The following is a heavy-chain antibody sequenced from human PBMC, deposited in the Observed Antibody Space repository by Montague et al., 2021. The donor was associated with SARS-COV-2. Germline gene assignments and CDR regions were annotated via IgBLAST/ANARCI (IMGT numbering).Heavy chain of an antibody. CDR3: ARADFRSGYLYFDY. D-gene: IGHD3-3*01. V-gene: IGHV4-61*02. J-gene: IGHJ4*02. Sequence: TLSLTCTVSGASISSTNYYWSWIRQPAGKGLEWIGRIYSSGVTNYNPSLKSRVTISVDTSKNQFSLKLSSVTAADTAVYYCARADFRSGYLYFDYWGQGTLVTVSS. CDR1: GASISSTNYY. CDR2: IYSSGVT.